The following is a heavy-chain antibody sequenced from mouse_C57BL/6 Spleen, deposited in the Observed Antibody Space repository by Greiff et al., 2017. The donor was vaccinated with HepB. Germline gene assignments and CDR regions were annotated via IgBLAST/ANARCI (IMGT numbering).Heavy chain of an antibody. Sequence: QVQLKQPGAELVKPGASVKLSCKASGYTFTSYWMHWVKQRPGQGLEWIGMIHPNSGSTNYNEKFKSKATLTVDKSSSTAYMQLSSLTSEDSAVYYCARESPNWDYFDYWGQGTTLTVSS. V-gene: IGHV1-64*01. D-gene: IGHD4-1*01. CDR3: ARESPNWDYFDY. J-gene: IGHJ2*01. CDR2: IHPNSGST. CDR1: GYTFTSYW.